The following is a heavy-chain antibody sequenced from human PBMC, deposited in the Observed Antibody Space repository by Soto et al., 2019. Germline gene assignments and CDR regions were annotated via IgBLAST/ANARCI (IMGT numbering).Heavy chain of an antibody. CDR3: ARGYCSGGSCYYYYYMDV. Sequence: SLTVSCQTSGYTFTIYYIHWVRQAPGQGLEWMGIINPSGGSTSYAQKFQGRVTMTRDTSTSTVYMELSSLRSEDTAVYYCARGYCSGGSCYYYYYMDVWGRGTAVTVSS. CDR2: INPSGGST. V-gene: IGHV1-46*03. CDR1: GYTFTIYY. J-gene: IGHJ6*03. D-gene: IGHD2-15*01.